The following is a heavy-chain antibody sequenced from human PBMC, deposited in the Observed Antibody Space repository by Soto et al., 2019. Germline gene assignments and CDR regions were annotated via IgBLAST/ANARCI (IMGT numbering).Heavy chain of an antibody. D-gene: IGHD6-19*01. V-gene: IGHV4-34*01. J-gene: IGHJ3*02. Sequence: PSETLSLTCAVYAGSFSHYYWNWIRQSPGKGLEWIGKIKHRGSSNYNPSLRSRVSISVDMSKNQFSLRLTSVTAADTAVYYCARGGSSDWQVALDIWGQGTMFTVSS. CDR2: IKHRGSS. CDR3: ARGGSSDWQVALDI. CDR1: AGSFSHYY.